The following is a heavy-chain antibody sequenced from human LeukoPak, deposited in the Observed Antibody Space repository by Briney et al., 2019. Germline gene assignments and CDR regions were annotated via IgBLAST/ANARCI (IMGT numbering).Heavy chain of an antibody. D-gene: IGHD3-22*01. V-gene: IGHV4-34*01. J-gene: IGHJ6*02. CDR1: GGSFSGYY. CDR3: ARVNRRPPAYYYDSSGYRCYYYYGMDV. CDR2: INHSGST. Sequence: SETLSLTCAVYGGSFSGYYWSWIRQPPGKGLEWIGEINHSGSTNYNPSLKSRVTISVDTSKNQFSLKLSSVTAADTAVYYCARVNRRPPAYYYDSSGYRCYYYYGMDVWGQGTTVTVSS.